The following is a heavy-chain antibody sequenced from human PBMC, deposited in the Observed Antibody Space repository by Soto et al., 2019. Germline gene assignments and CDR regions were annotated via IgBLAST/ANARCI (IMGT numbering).Heavy chain of an antibody. Sequence: PVGSLRLSCAASGFTFSNAWMSWVRQAPGKGLEWVGRIKSKTDGGTTDYAAPVKGRFTISRDDSKNTLYLQMNSLKTEDTAVYYCTTFMVRGVSDAFDIWGQGTMVTVSS. CDR3: TTFMVRGVSDAFDI. J-gene: IGHJ3*02. D-gene: IGHD3-10*01. CDR2: IKSKTDGGTT. CDR1: GFTFSNAW. V-gene: IGHV3-15*01.